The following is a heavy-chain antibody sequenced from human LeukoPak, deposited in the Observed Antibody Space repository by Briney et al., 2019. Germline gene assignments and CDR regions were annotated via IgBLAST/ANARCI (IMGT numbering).Heavy chain of an antibody. CDR3: ARDHYYDSSGYYPSDY. Sequence: PGRSLRLSCAASGFTFSSYGMHWVRQAPGKGLEWVAVIWYDGSNKYYADSVKGRFTISRDNSKNTQYLQMNSLRAEDTAVYYCARDHYYDSSGYYPSDYWGQGTLVTVSS. J-gene: IGHJ4*02. V-gene: IGHV3-33*01. CDR1: GFTFSSYG. CDR2: IWYDGSNK. D-gene: IGHD3-22*01.